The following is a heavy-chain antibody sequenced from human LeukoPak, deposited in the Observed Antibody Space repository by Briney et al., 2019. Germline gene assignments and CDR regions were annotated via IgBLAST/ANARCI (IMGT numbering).Heavy chain of an antibody. D-gene: IGHD4-23*01. Sequence: SETLSLTCTVSGGSVSSYYWSWIRQPPGEGLEWIGYIYYRGSTNYNPSLKSRVTISVDTSKNQFSLKLSSVTAADTAVYYRARGTTWYLRQYFQHWGQGTLVTVSS. CDR2: IYYRGST. V-gene: IGHV4-59*02. J-gene: IGHJ1*01. CDR1: GGSVSSYY. CDR3: ARGTTWYLRQYFQH.